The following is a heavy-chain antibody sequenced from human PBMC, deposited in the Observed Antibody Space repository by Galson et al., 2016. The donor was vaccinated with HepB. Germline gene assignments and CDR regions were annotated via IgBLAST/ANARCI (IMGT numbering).Heavy chain of an antibody. Sequence: SVKVSCKASGSTFTGYYIHWVRQAPGQGLEWMGWINPNGDGTNYVQKFQGRVTMTRDTSISTAYLELSKLRSVDTALYFCARSLYGEMITICDYWGQGTLVTVSS. CDR2: INPNGDGT. V-gene: IGHV1-2*02. CDR3: ARSLYGEMITICDY. CDR1: GSTFTGYY. D-gene: IGHD3-9*01. J-gene: IGHJ4*02.